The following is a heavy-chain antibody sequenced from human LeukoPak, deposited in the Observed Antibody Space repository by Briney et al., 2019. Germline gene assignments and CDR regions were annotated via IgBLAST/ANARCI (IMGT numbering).Heavy chain of an antibody. CDR2: IKQDGSDK. D-gene: IGHD3-10*01. CDR1: GFTFSSYW. V-gene: IGHV3-7*02. J-gene: IGHJ4*02. CDR3: ARGYGAGSRKEYYFDY. Sequence: GGSLRLSCAASGFTFSSYWMSWVRQAPGKGLEWVANIKQDGSDKYYVDSVKGRFTISRDNAKNSLYLQMNSLRAEDTAVYYCARGYGAGSRKEYYFDYWGQGTQVTVSS.